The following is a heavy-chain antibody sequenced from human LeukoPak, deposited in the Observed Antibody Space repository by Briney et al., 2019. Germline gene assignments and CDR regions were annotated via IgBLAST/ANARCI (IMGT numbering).Heavy chain of an antibody. CDR2: IYHSGST. CDR1: GYSISSGYY. CDR3: ATTSGPRNQNWFDP. V-gene: IGHV4-38-2*01. D-gene: IGHD1-14*01. Sequence: PSETLSLTCAVSGYSISSGYYWGWIRQPPGKGLEWIGSIYHSGSTYYNPFLKSRVTISVDTSKNQFPLKLSSVTAADTAVYYCATTSGPRNQNWFDPWGQGTLVTVSS. J-gene: IGHJ5*02.